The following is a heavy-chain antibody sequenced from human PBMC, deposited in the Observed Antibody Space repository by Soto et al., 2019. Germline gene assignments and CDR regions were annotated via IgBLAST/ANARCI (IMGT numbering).Heavy chain of an antibody. J-gene: IGHJ6*03. V-gene: IGHV3-7*01. Sequence: PGGSLRLSCAASGFTFGSYWMSWVRQAPGKGLEWVANIKEDGSEKYYVDSVKGRFTISRDNAKNSLYLQMNSLRAEDTAVYYCARDYWRYQLIFCIHAVWGKGTTVTV. D-gene: IGHD3-9*01. CDR3: ARDYWRYQLIFCIHAV. CDR1: GFTFGSYW. CDR2: IKEDGSEK.